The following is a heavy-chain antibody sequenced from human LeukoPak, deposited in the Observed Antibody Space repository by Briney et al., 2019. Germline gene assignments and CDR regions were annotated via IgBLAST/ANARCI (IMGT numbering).Heavy chain of an antibody. D-gene: IGHD2/OR15-2a*01. CDR2: IYASGST. V-gene: IGHV4-4*07. CDR1: GGSISSYY. J-gene: IGHJ5*02. Sequence: SETLSLTCTVSGGSISSYYWTWIRQPAGKGLEWIGRIYASGSTNYNPSLESRVTMSVDTSKNQLSLNLYSVTAADTAVYYCARSPVYGINCFDPWGQGTLVTVSS. CDR3: ARSPVYGINCFDP.